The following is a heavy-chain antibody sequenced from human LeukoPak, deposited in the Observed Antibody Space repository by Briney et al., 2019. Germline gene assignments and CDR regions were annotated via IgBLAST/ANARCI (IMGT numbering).Heavy chain of an antibody. D-gene: IGHD3-3*01. J-gene: IGHJ4*02. Sequence: PSETLSLTCTVSGGSISSGGYYWSWIRQPPGKGLEWIGYIYHSGSTYYNPSLKSRVTISVDRSKNQFSLKLSSVTAADTAVYYCALGGPQIWSGYPYWGQGTLVTVSS. CDR2: IYHSGST. V-gene: IGHV4-30-2*01. CDR3: ALGGPQIWSGYPY. CDR1: GGSISSGGYY.